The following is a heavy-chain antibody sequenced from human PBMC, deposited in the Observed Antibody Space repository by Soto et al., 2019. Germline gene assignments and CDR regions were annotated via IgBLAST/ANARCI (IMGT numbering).Heavy chain of an antibody. CDR2: ISWNSGSI. CDR1: GFTFDDYA. J-gene: IGHJ6*02. CDR3: AKDIRVSGSDYYGMDV. V-gene: IGHV3-9*01. D-gene: IGHD1-26*01. Sequence: GGSLRLSCAASGFTFDDYAMHWVRQAPGKGLEWVSGISWNSGSIGYADSVKGRFTISRDNAKNSLYLQMNSLRAEDTALYYCAKDIRVSGSDYYGMDVWGQGTTVTVSS.